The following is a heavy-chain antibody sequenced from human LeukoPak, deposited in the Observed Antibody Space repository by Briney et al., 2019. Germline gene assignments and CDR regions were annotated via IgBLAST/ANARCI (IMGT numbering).Heavy chain of an antibody. V-gene: IGHV3-48*01. CDR1: GFTFSSYS. Sequence: GGSLRLSCAASGFTFSSYSMNWVRQAPGKGLEWVSYISSSSSTIYYADSVKGRFTISRDNAKNSLYLQMNSLRAEDTAVYYCARDNFDCSSTSCYIKTFDYWGQGTLVTVSS. CDR3: ARDNFDCSSTSCYIKTFDY. CDR2: ISSSSSTI. J-gene: IGHJ4*02. D-gene: IGHD2-2*02.